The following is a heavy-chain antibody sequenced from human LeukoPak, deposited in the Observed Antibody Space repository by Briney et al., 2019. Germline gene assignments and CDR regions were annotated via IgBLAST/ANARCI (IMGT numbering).Heavy chain of an antibody. V-gene: IGHV4-4*07. CDR1: GGSISSYY. J-gene: IGHJ4*02. Sequence: PSETLSLTCTVSGGSISSYYWSWIRQPAGKGLEWIGRIYTSGSTNYNPSLKSRVTMSVDTSKNQFSLKLDSVTPEDTAVYYCADLGGLADDYWGQGTLVTVSS. D-gene: IGHD3-10*01. CDR2: IYTSGST. CDR3: ADLGGLADDY.